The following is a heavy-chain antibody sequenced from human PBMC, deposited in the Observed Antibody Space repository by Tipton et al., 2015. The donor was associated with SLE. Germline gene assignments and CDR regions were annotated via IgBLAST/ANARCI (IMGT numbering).Heavy chain of an antibody. CDR2: ISSSADTI. J-gene: IGHJ5*02. CDR1: GFTFMGYD. CDR3: VRDASPGPVNWFDP. D-gene: IGHD3-10*01. Sequence: SLRLSCAASGFTFMGYDMSWVRQAPGKGLEWISYISSSADTIYYADSVKGRFTISRDNAKNSLFLQMNSLRVEDTAFYYCVRDASPGPVNWFDPWGQGALVTVSS. V-gene: IGHV3-48*03.